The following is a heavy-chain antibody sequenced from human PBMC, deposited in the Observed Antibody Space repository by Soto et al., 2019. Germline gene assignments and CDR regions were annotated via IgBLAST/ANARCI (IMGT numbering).Heavy chain of an antibody. Sequence: PSETLSLTCTVSGGSISSYYWSWIRQPPGKGLEWIGYIYYSGSTNYNPSLKSRVTISVDTSKNQFSLKLSSVTAADTAVYYCARVSHSSRYYYDDYWGQGTLVTVSS. CDR3: ARVSHSSRYYYDDY. CDR2: IYYSGST. D-gene: IGHD3-22*01. V-gene: IGHV4-59*08. J-gene: IGHJ4*02. CDR1: GGSISSYY.